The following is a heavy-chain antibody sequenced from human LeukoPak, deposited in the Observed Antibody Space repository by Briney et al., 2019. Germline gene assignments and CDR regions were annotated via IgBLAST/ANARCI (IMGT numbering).Heavy chain of an antibody. CDR3: TASMEVSTYFDY. D-gene: IGHD5/OR15-5a*01. V-gene: IGHV3-15*01. J-gene: IGHJ4*02. CDR1: GFTFSDAW. CDR2: IKSNTDGGTT. Sequence: GGSLRLSCAASGFTFSDAWMNWVRQAPGKGLEGVGRIKSNTDGGTTDYAASVKGRFTISRDDSKNTLYLQMNSLKTEDTAVYYCTASMEVSTYFDYWGQGTLVTVSS.